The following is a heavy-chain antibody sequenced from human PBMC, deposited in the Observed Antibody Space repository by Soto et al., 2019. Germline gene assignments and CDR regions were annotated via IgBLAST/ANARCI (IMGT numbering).Heavy chain of an antibody. V-gene: IGHV4-31*03. Sequence: QVQLQESGPGLVKPSQTLSITCTVSGGSISSGGYYWSRIRQHPGKGLEWIGNIYYSGSTYYNPSLKSRVTISVDTSKNQFSLKLSSVTAADTAVYYCARVGSYHSTAFDIWGQGTMVTVSS. CDR1: GGSISSGGYY. J-gene: IGHJ3*02. CDR2: IYYSGST. CDR3: ARVGSYHSTAFDI. D-gene: IGHD3-10*01.